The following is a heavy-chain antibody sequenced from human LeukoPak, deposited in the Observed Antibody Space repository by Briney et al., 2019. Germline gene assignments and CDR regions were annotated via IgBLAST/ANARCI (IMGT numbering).Heavy chain of an antibody. CDR2: ISSTSTHI. V-gene: IGHV3-21*01. CDR3: AGGGFGELY. J-gene: IGHJ4*02. D-gene: IGHD3-10*01. CDR1: GFTFRSYS. Sequence: GGSLRLSCAASGFTFRSYSMNWVRQAPGKGLEWVSSISSTSTHIYYADSVKGRFTISRDNAKNSLYLQVNNLRAEDTAVYYCAGGGFGELYWGQGTLVTVSS.